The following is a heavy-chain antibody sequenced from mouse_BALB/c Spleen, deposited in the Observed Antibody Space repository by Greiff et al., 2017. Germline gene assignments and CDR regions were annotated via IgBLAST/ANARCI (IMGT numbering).Heavy chain of an antibody. V-gene: IGHV3-2*02. D-gene: IGHD2-10*02. CDR3: ARGGYGNYVDAMDY. CDR2: ISYSGST. Sequence: EVKLMESGPGLVKPSQSLSLTCTVTGYSITSDYAWNWIRQFPGNKLEWMGYISYSGSTSYNPSLKSRISITRDTSKNQFFLQLNSVTTEDTATYYCARGGYGNYVDAMDYWGQGTSVTVSS. J-gene: IGHJ4*01. CDR1: GYSITSDYA.